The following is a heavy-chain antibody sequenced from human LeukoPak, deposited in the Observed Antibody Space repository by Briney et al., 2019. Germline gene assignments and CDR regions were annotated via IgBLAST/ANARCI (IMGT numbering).Heavy chain of an antibody. Sequence: GGSLRLSCAASGLIFSSYGMHWVRQAPGEGLEWVAYIRHDESKTFYTDSVKGRFTISRDNSKNTLYLQMHSLRAEDTALYYCAKPVIPSAYQGTYYMDVWGKGTTVTVSS. J-gene: IGHJ6*03. V-gene: IGHV3-30*02. CDR3: AKPVIPSAYQGTYYMDV. CDR1: GLIFSSYG. CDR2: IRHDESKT. D-gene: IGHD3-16*01.